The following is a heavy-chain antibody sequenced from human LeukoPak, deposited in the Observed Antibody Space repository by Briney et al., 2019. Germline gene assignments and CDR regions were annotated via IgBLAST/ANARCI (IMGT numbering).Heavy chain of an antibody. V-gene: IGHV1-8*01. D-gene: IGHD5-18*01. CDR3: ARSRYGDFDS. Sequence: ASVKVSCKTSGYTFSNYDINWVRQASGQGLEWVGWVNPNTGNTGYAQKFQGRVSLTRVTSMSTAYLELRILKSEDTAVYYCARSRYGDFDSRGQGTQVIVSS. J-gene: IGHJ5*01. CDR1: GYTFSNYD. CDR2: VNPNTGNT.